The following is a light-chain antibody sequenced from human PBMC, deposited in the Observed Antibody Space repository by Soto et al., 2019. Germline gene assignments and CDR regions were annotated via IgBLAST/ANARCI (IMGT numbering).Light chain of an antibody. V-gene: IGLV7-46*01. Sequence: QAVLTQEPSLTVCPGGTVTLTCGSSTGAVTSGHYPYWFQQKPGQAPRTLIYDTSKKHFWTPARFSGSLLGGKAALTLSGAQPEDEADYYCLLSNSRARPYVFGRGTKVTVL. J-gene: IGLJ1*01. CDR1: TGAVTSGHY. CDR3: LLSNSRARPYV. CDR2: DTS.